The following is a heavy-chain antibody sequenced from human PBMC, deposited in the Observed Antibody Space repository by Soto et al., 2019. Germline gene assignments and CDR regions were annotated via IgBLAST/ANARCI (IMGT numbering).Heavy chain of an antibody. V-gene: IGHV4-31*03. D-gene: IGHD3-22*01. CDR1: GGSISSGGYY. Sequence: QVQLQESGPGLVKPSQTLSLTCTVSGGSISSGGYYWSWIRQHPGKGLEWIGYIYYSGSTYYNPSLKSRVTISVDTSKNQFSLKLSSLTAADTAVYYCARVADSSGYPAHLDYWGQGTLVTVSS. J-gene: IGHJ4*02. CDR2: IYYSGST. CDR3: ARVADSSGYPAHLDY.